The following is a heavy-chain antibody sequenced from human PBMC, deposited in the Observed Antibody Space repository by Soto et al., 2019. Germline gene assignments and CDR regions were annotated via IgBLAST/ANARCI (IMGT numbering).Heavy chain of an antibody. V-gene: IGHV3-30*18. CDR1: GFTFSSYG. Sequence: GGSLRLSCAASGFTFSSYGMHWVRQAPGKGLEWVAVISYDGSNKYYAGSVKGRFTISRDNSKNTLYLQMNSLRAEDTAVYYCAKGPARPRAFDIWGQGTMVTVSS. D-gene: IGHD6-6*01. J-gene: IGHJ3*02. CDR2: ISYDGSNK. CDR3: AKGPARPRAFDI.